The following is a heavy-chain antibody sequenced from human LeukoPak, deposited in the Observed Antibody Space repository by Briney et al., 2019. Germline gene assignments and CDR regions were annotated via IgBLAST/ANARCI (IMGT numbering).Heavy chain of an antibody. CDR1: GFTFSSYA. D-gene: IGHD2/OR15-2a*01. V-gene: IGHV3-30-3*01. CDR3: ARDQLSDWFDP. Sequence: PGGSLRLSCAASGFTFSSYAMHWVRQAPGKGLEWVAVISYDGSNKYYADSVKGRFTISRDNSKNTLYLQMNSLRAEDTAVYYCARDQLSDWFDPWGQGTLVTVSS. J-gene: IGHJ5*02. CDR2: ISYDGSNK.